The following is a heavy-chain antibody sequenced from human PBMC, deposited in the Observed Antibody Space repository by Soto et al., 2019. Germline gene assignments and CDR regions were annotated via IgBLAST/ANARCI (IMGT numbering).Heavy chain of an antibody. Sequence: GGSLRLSCAASGFTFSSYAMSWVRQAPGKGLGWVSAISGSGGSTYYADSVKGRFTISRDNSKNTLYLQMNSLRAEDTAVYYCAKDRGSSWYEGAFDIWGQGTMVTVSS. CDR2: ISGSGGST. V-gene: IGHV3-23*01. CDR3: AKDRGSSWYEGAFDI. CDR1: GFTFSSYA. D-gene: IGHD6-13*01. J-gene: IGHJ3*02.